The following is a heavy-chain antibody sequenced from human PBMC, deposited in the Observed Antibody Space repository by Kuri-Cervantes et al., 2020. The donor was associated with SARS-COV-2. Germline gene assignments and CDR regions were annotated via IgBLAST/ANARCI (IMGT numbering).Heavy chain of an antibody. CDR3: ATFSYYYDSSGSLIADYFQH. CDR2: IIPIFGTA. J-gene: IGHJ1*01. V-gene: IGHV1-69*13. CDR1: GGTFSSYA. D-gene: IGHD3-22*01. Sequence: SVKVSCKASGGTFSSYAISWVRQAPGQGLEWMGGIIPIFGTANYAQKFQGRVTITADESTSTAYMELSSLRSEDTAVYYCATFSYYYDSSGSLIADYFQHWGQGTLVTVSS.